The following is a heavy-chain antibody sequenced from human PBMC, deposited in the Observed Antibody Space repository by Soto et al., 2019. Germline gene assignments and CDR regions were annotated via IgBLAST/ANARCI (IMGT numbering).Heavy chain of an antibody. CDR1: GGSFSGYY. V-gene: IGHV4-34*01. CDR3: ARGRRLVGGYCSSTSCYRPANWFDP. Sequence: SETLSLTCAVYGGSFSGYYWSWIRQPPGKGLEWIGEINHSGSTNYNPSLKSRVTISVDTSKNQFSLKLSSVTAADTAVYYCARGRRLVGGYCSSTSCYRPANWFDPWGQGTLVTVSS. D-gene: IGHD2-2*03. CDR2: INHSGST. J-gene: IGHJ5*02.